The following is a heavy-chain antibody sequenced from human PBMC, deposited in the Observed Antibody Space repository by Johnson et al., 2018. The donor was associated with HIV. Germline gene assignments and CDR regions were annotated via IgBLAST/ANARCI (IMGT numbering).Heavy chain of an antibody. D-gene: IGHD6-6*01. CDR3: ARDRGIAARPFRYAFDI. CDR2: ISYDGSNK. CDR1: GFTFSSYG. J-gene: IGHJ3*02. Sequence: QVQLVESGGGVVQPGRSLRLSCAASGFTFSSYGMHWVRQAPGKGLEWVAFISYDGSNKYYADSVKGRFTISRDNSKNTLYLQMNSLRAEDTAVYYCARDRGIAARPFRYAFDIRGQGTMVTVSS. V-gene: IGHV3-30*19.